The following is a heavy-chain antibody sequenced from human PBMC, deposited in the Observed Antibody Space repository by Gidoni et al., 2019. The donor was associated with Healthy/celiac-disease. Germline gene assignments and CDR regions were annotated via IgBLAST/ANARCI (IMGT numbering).Heavy chain of an antibody. J-gene: IGHJ3*02. CDR1: GGSFSGYY. V-gene: IGHV4-34*01. Sequence: QVQLQQWGAGLLKPSETLSLTCAVYGGSFSGYYWSWIRQPPGKGLEWIGEINHSGSTNYNPSLKSRVTISVDTSKNQFSLKLSSVTAADTAVYYCARAMAGTTVVVAFDIWGQGTMVTVSS. D-gene: IGHD1-7*01. CDR3: ARAMAGTTVVVAFDI. CDR2: INHSGST.